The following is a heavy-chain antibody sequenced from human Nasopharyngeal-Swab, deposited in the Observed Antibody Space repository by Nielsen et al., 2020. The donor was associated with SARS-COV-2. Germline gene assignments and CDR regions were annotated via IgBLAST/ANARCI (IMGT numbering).Heavy chain of an antibody. J-gene: IGHJ6*02. CDR1: GFTFSDYY. CDR3: ARGYYYDSSGYYYGYYYYYGMDV. V-gene: IGHV3-11*01. Sequence: LSLTCAASGFTFSDYYMSWIRQAPGKGLEWVSYISSSGSTIYYADSVKGRFTISRDNAKNSLYLQMNSLRAEDTAVYYCARGYYYDSSGYYYGYYYYYGMDVWGQGTTVTVSS. D-gene: IGHD3-22*01. CDR2: ISSSGSTI.